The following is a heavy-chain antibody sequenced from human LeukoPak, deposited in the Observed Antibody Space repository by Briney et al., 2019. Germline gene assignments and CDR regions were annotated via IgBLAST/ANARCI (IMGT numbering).Heavy chain of an antibody. D-gene: IGHD3-22*01. V-gene: IGHV1-69*01. CDR2: IIPIFGTA. CDR3: ARAVSNYYDSSGYVD. J-gene: IGHJ4*02. CDR1: GGTFSSYA. Sequence: GSSVKVSCKASGGTFSSYAISWVRQAPGQGLEWMGGIIPIFGTANYAQKFQGRVTITADESTSTAYMELSSLRYEDTAVYYCARAVSNYYDSSGYVDWGQGTLVTVSS.